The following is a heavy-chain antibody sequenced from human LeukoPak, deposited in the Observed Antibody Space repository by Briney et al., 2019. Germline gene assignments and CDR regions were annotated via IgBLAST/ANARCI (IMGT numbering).Heavy chain of an antibody. Sequence: SETLSLTCTVSGYSISSGYYWGWIRQPPGKGLEWIGSIYHSGSTYYNPSLKSRVTISVDTSKNQFSLKLSSVTAADTAVYYCARNLHIGGPPNWFDPWGQGTLVTVSS. J-gene: IGHJ5*02. CDR2: IYHSGST. D-gene: IGHD5-12*01. CDR1: GYSISSGYY. V-gene: IGHV4-38-2*02. CDR3: ARNLHIGGPPNWFDP.